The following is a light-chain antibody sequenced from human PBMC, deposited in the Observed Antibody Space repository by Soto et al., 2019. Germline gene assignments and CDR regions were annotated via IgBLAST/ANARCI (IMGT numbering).Light chain of an antibody. CDR3: SAYTTSTTYV. CDR1: SSDVGRYNY. J-gene: IGLJ1*01. Sequence: QSALTQPPSASGSPGQSVTFSCTGTSSDVGRYNYVSWYQQHPGKAPKLLIYEVSHRPSGVSNRFSGSKSANTASLTISGLQAEDEADYYCSAYTTSTTYVFGTGTKVTVL. CDR2: EVS. V-gene: IGLV2-14*01.